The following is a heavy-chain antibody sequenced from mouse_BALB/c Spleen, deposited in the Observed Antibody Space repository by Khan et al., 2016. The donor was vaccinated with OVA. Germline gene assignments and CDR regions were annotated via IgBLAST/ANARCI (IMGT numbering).Heavy chain of an antibody. CDR1: GYTFTSYY. D-gene: IGHD1-1*01. J-gene: IGHJ3*01. CDR3: TRGGDGSPFAY. CDR2: ISPSTGGT. Sequence: QVQLKQSGAELVQPGASVKLSCKASGYTFTSYYMSWVKQRPGQGLEWIGEISPSTGGTNVTETFKSKATLTVDKSSSTAYMEVSSLTSEDSAVDYCTRGGDGSPFAYGGQGTLVTVSA. V-gene: IGHV1S81*02.